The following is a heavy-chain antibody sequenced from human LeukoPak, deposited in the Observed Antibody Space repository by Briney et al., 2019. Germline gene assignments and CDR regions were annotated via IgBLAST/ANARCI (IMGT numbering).Heavy chain of an antibody. J-gene: IGHJ3*02. CDR3: ARDPTTVTKGLDI. V-gene: IGHV4-59*11. CDR2: ISYIGST. CDR1: GGSFSSHY. D-gene: IGHD4-17*01. Sequence: SETLSLTCTVSGGSFSSHYWSWIRQPPGKGLEWIGYISYIGSTNYNPSLKSRVTISVDTSKNQFSLKLSSVTATDTAVYYCARDPTTVTKGLDIWGQGTMVTVSS.